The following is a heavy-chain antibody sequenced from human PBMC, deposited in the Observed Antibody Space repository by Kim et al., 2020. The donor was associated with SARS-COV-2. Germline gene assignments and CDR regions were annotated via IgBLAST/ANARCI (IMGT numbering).Heavy chain of an antibody. Sequence: SETLSLTCTVSGGSISSYYWSWIRQPPGKGLEWIGYIYYSGSTNYNPSLKSRVTRSVDTSKNQFSLKLSSVTAADTAVYYCARADVEMATIFSYWGQGTLITVSS. CDR1: GGSISSYY. CDR3: ARADVEMATIFSY. V-gene: IGHV4-59*01. D-gene: IGHD5-12*01. J-gene: IGHJ4*02. CDR2: IYYSGST.